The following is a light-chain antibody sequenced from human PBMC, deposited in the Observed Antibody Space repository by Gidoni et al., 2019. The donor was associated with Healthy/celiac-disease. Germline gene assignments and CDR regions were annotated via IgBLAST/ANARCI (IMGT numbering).Light chain of an antibody. CDR3: QPLNSYPLT. CDR2: AAS. V-gene: IGKV1-9*01. CDR1: QVISSY. Sequence: DTKWTQSQSLLSASVGDRVTITCRASQVISSYVAWYQQKPGKAPKLLIYAASSLQSGVPSRFSGSGSGTEFTLTISSLQPEDYATYYCQPLNSYPLTFGGGTKVEIK. J-gene: IGKJ4*01.